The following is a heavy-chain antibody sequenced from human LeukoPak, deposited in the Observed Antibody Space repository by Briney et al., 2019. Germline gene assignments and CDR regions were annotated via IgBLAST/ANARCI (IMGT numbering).Heavy chain of an antibody. D-gene: IGHD2-2*01. V-gene: IGHV3-74*01. J-gene: IGHJ6*02. CDR3: ARGQPTIMDV. Sequence: GGSLRLSCAGSGSTFSSYWMHWVRQVPGKGLVWVSRITSDGRSTNYADSVKGRFTTSRDNAKNTLYLQMNSLRVEDTAVYYCARGQPTIMDVWGQGTTVTVS. CDR1: GSTFSSYW. CDR2: ITSDGRST.